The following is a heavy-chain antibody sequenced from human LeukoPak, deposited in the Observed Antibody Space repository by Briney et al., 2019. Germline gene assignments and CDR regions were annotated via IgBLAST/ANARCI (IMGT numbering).Heavy chain of an antibody. CDR3: ARPIVVSRKDWFDP. V-gene: IGHV3-7*01. Sequence: GGSLRPSCAASGFTFSNYWMTWVRQAPGEGLEWVANIKQDGSEKYYVDSVKGRFTISRDNAKSSLYLQMNSLRAEDTAVYYCARPIVVSRKDWFDPWGQGTLVTVSS. D-gene: IGHD3-22*01. CDR1: GFTFSNYW. J-gene: IGHJ5*02. CDR2: IKQDGSEK.